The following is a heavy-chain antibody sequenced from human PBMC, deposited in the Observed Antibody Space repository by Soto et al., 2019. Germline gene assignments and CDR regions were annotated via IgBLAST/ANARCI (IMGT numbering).Heavy chain of an antibody. V-gene: IGHV4-61*01. CDR1: GGSVSSGSYY. CDR3: ARGGEQWLSDYYGMDV. J-gene: IGHJ6*02. Sequence: GPRTGTTSETLSLTCTVSGGSVSSGSYYWSWIRQPPGKGLEWIGYIYYSGSTNYNPSLKSRVTISVDTSKNQFSLKLSSVTAADTAVYYCARGGEQWLSDYYGMDVWGQGTTVTVSS. D-gene: IGHD6-19*01. CDR2: IYYSGST.